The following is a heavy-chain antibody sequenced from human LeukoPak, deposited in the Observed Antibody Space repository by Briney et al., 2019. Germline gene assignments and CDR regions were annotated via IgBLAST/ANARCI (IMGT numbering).Heavy chain of an antibody. Sequence: SETLSLTCTVSGGSISSGGYYWSWIRQHPGKGLEWIGYIYYSGSTYYNPSLKSRVTISVDTSKNQFSLKLSSVTAADTAVYYCARGLGGYQLRTINNWFDPWGQGTLVTVSS. CDR1: GGSISSGGYY. CDR3: ARGLGGYQLRTINNWFDP. CDR2: IYYSGST. J-gene: IGHJ5*02. V-gene: IGHV4-31*03. D-gene: IGHD2-2*01.